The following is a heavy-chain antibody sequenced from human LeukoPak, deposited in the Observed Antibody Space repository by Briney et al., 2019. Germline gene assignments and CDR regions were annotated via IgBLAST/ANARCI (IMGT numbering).Heavy chain of an antibody. Sequence: ASVKVSCKASGGTFSSYAISWVRQAPGQGLEWMGRIIPILGTANYAQKFQGRVTITTDESTSTAYMELSSLRSEDTAVYYCARDPGLLWYFDLWGRGTLVTVSS. CDR1: GGTFSSYA. V-gene: IGHV1-69*11. D-gene: IGHD2-15*01. J-gene: IGHJ2*01. CDR3: ARDPGLLWYFDL. CDR2: IIPILGTA.